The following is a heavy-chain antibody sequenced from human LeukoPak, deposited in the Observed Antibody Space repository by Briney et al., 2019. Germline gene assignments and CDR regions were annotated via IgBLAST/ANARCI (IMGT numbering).Heavy chain of an antibody. V-gene: IGHV4-39*07. D-gene: IGHD4-11*01. J-gene: IGHJ6*03. CDR3: ARGVDYSNYYYMDV. Sequence: SETLSLTCTVSGCSISSSSYYWVWIRQPPGKGLEWIGSIYYSGSTYYNPSLKSRVTISVDTSKNQFSLKLSSVTAADTAVYYCARGVDYSNYYYMDVWGKGTTVTVSS. CDR2: IYYSGST. CDR1: GCSISSSSYY.